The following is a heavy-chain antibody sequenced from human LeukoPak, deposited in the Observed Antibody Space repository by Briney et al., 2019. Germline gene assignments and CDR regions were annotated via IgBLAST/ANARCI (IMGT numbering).Heavy chain of an antibody. CDR2: IYYTGSGSA. CDR1: GGSISDYY. V-gene: IGHV4-59*01. J-gene: IGHJ4*02. D-gene: IGHD3-10*01. CDR3: AKVRPRYGSGSYSNFDY. Sequence: SETLSLTCTVSGGSISDYYWSWIRQPPGKGLEWIASIYYTGSGSAKYNPSLKSRVSILVDTSQNQFSLKLTSVTAADTAVYYCAKVRPRYGSGSYSNFDYWGQGTLVTVSS.